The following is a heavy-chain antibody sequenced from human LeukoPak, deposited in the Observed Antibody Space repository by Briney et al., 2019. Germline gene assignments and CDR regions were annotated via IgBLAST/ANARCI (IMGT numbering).Heavy chain of an antibody. CDR1: GYTFTGYY. CDR2: INPNSGGT. CDR3: ARGGFERYFDWLSYWFDP. V-gene: IGHV1-2*02. J-gene: IGHJ5*02. D-gene: IGHD3-9*01. Sequence: ASVKVSCKASGYTFTGYYMHWVRQAPGQGLEWMGWINPNSGGTNYAQKFQGRVTMTRDTSISTAYMELSRLRSDDTAVYHCARGGFERYFDWLSYWFDPWGQGTLVTVSS.